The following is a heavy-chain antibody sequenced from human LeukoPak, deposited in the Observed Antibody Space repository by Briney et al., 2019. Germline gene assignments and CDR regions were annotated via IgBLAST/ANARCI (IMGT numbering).Heavy chain of an antibody. J-gene: IGHJ5*01. CDR3: AKGGSPIHNWFNS. CDR2: IRNDGSYE. Sequence: PGGSLRLSCAASGFTFSDYGMHWVRQAPGKGLEWVAFIRNDGSYEYYPDSVKGRFTISRDNSRNALFLQMNSLRAEDTAVYYCAKGGSPIHNWFNSWRQGTLVTVSS. D-gene: IGHD2-15*01. V-gene: IGHV3-30*02. CDR1: GFTFSDYG.